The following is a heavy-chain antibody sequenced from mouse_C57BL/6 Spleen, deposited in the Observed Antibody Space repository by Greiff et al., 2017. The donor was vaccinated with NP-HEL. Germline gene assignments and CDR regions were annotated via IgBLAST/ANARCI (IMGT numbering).Heavy chain of an antibody. D-gene: IGHD2-1*01. CDR3: ARKEDGNYDYAMGY. J-gene: IGHJ4*01. CDR1: GYTFTSYW. Sequence: QVQLQQPGAELVKPGASVKLSCKASGYTFTSYWMHWVKQRPGQGLEWIGMIHPNSGSTNYNEKFKSKATLTVDKSSSTAYMQLSSLTSEDSAVYYCARKEDGNYDYAMGYWGQGTSVTVSS. CDR2: IHPNSGST. V-gene: IGHV1-64*01.